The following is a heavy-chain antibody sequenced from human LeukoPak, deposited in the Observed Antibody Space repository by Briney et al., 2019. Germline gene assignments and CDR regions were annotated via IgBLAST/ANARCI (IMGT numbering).Heavy chain of an antibody. CDR3: ARTCSSTSCLISAAFAFDI. D-gene: IGHD2-2*01. J-gene: IGHJ3*02. CDR2: IDPSDSYT. Sequence: GESLKISCKGSGYSFTSYWISWVRQMPGKGLEWMGRIDPSDSYTNYSPSFQGHVTISADKSISTAYLQWSSLKASDTAMYYCARTCSSTSCLISAAFAFDIWGQGTMVTVSS. CDR1: GYSFTSYW. V-gene: IGHV5-10-1*01.